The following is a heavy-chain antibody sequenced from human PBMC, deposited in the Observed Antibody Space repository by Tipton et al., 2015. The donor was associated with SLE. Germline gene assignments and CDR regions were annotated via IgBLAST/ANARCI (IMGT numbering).Heavy chain of an antibody. Sequence: TLSLTCVVFGYSITSDNYWDWIRQPPGKGLEWIGSTYHSGSIYYNPSFESRVTLSIDTSKNQFSLKLTSVTAADTAVYYCARANYFDSSGYYFDSWGQGTLVTVSS. D-gene: IGHD3-22*01. J-gene: IGHJ4*02. CDR1: GYSITSDNY. CDR3: ARANYFDSSGYYFDS. CDR2: TYHSGSI. V-gene: IGHV4-38-2*01.